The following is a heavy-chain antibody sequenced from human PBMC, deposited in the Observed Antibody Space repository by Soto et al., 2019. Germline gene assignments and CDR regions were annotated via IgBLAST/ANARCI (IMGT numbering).Heavy chain of an antibody. CDR3: ARGEVGATEGAFYI. D-gene: IGHD1-26*01. CDR2: IIPIFGTA. CDR1: GGTFSSYA. Sequence: QVQLVQSGAEVKKPGSSVKVSCKASGGTFSSYAISWVRQAPGQGLEWMGGIIPIFGTANYAQKFQDRVTIPDHESTNTAYMEGSSLRSEDTDVYYCARGEVGATEGAFYIWGQGTMVTVSS. V-gene: IGHV1-69*01. J-gene: IGHJ3*02.